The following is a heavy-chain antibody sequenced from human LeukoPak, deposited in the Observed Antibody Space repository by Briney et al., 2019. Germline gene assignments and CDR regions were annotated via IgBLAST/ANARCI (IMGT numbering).Heavy chain of an antibody. D-gene: IGHD1-14*01. J-gene: IGHJ3*02. CDR1: GFTFSSHA. CDR3: ARSILRTVDAFDI. V-gene: IGHV3-64*02. Sequence: GGSLRLSCAASGFTFSSHAMHWVRQAPGKGLEYVSAISSNGGSTYYADSVKGRFTISRDNSKSTLYLQMGSLRAEDMAVYYCARSILRTVDAFDIWGQGTMVTVSS. CDR2: ISSNGGST.